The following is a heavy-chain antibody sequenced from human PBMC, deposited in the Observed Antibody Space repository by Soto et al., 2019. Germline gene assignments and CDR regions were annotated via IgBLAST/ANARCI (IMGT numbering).Heavy chain of an antibody. J-gene: IGHJ4*02. CDR3: ARNLAAGDY. CDR1: GYIFTNFY. CDR2: LNPNGGST. D-gene: IGHD6-13*01. Sequence: QVQLVQSGAEVKKPGASVKVSCKASGYIFTNFYIHWVRQAPGQGLEWMALLNPNGGSTNYAQNFQGKVTVTRDTSTSTVYMEVTSLTSQHTGVYYCARNLAAGDYWGQGTLVTVTS. V-gene: IGHV1-46*01.